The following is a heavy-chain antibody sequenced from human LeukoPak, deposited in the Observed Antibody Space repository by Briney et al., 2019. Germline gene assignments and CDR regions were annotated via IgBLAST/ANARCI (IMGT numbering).Heavy chain of an antibody. Sequence: PGGSLRLSCAASGFTFSSYWMHWVRQASGKGLEWVGRIRSKANSYATAYAASVKGRFTISRDDSKNTAYLQMNSLKTEDTAVYYCTVPFDIWGQGTMVTVSS. CDR3: TVPFDI. CDR2: IRSKANSYAT. J-gene: IGHJ3*02. D-gene: IGHD6-6*01. CDR1: GFTFSSYW. V-gene: IGHV3-73*01.